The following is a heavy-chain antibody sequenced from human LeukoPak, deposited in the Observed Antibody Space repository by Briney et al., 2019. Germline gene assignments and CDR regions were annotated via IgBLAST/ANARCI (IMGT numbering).Heavy chain of an antibody. J-gene: IGHJ4*02. CDR3: ARGFFSNYYDF. V-gene: IGHV4-59*01. CDR1: GGSISGYY. CDR2: IYYSGGT. D-gene: IGHD2/OR15-2a*01. Sequence: PSETLSLTCTVSGGSISGYYWSWIRQPPGKGLEWIGYIYYSGGTKYNPSLKSRVTISVDTSKNQFSLKVRSVTAADTAVYYCARGFFSNYYDFWGQGTLVTVSS.